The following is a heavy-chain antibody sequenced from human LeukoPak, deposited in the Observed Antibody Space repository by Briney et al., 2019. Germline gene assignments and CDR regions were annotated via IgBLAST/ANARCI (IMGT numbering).Heavy chain of an antibody. V-gene: IGHV3-64D*06. J-gene: IGHJ4*02. Sequence: GGSLRLSCSASGFTFSSYAMHWVRQAPGKGLEYVSAISSNGGSTYYADSVKGRFTISRDNSKNTLYLQMGSLRAEDTAVYYCVAHCSSTSCYLSFFDYWGQGTLVTVSS. CDR3: VAHCSSTSCYLSFFDY. D-gene: IGHD2-2*01. CDR1: GFTFSSYA. CDR2: ISSNGGST.